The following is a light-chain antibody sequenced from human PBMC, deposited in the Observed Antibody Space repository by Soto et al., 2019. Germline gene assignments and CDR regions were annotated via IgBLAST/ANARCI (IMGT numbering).Light chain of an antibody. CDR2: EVS. Sequence: HSVLTQPASVSGSPGQSITISCTGTSSDVGGYNYVSWYLQHPGKAPKLMIYEVSNRPSGVSNRFSGSKSGNTASLTISGLQAEDEADYYCSSYTSSSTLVFGTGTKVTVL. V-gene: IGLV2-14*01. CDR3: SSYTSSSTLV. J-gene: IGLJ1*01. CDR1: SSDVGGYNY.